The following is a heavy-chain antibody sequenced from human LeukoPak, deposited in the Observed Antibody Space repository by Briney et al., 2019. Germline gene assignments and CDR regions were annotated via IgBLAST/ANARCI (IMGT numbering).Heavy chain of an antibody. CDR1: GYTFTSYD. J-gene: IGHJ6*02. CDR2: MNPNSGNT. Sequence: ASVKVSCKASGYTFTSYDINWVRQATGQGLEWMGWMNPNSGNTGYAQKFQGRVTMTGNTSISTAYMELSSLRSEDTAVYYCARGLLWFGELLDGIDYYGMDVWGQGTMVTVSS. V-gene: IGHV1-8*01. CDR3: ARGLLWFGELLDGIDYYGMDV. D-gene: IGHD3-10*01.